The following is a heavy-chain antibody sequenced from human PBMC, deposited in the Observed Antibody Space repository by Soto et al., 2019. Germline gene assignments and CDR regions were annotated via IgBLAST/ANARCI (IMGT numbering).Heavy chain of an antibody. CDR2: IIPIFGTA. Sequence: EASVKVSCKASGGTFSSYAISWVRQAPGQGLEWMGGIIPIFGTANYAQKFQGRVTITADKSTSTAYMELSSLRSEDTAVYYCAARRNIPDPDYWGQGTLVTVSS. J-gene: IGHJ4*02. CDR3: AARRNIPDPDY. V-gene: IGHV1-69*06. CDR1: GGTFSSYA.